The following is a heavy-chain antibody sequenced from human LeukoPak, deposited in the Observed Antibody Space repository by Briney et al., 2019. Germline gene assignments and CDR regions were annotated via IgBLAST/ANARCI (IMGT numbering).Heavy chain of an antibody. CDR2: IIPIFGTA. CDR3: ARDLGLRYFDWPPRGWFDP. CDR1: GGTFSSYA. V-gene: IGHV1-69*13. J-gene: IGHJ5*02. Sequence: ASVKVSSKASGGTFSSYAISWVRQAPGQGLEWMGGIIPIFGTANYAQKFQGRVTITADESTSTAYMELSSLRSEDTAVYYCARDLGLRYFDWPPRGWFDPWGQGTLVTVSS. D-gene: IGHD3-9*01.